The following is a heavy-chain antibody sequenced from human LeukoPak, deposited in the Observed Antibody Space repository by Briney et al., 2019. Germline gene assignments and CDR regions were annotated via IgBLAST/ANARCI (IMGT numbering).Heavy chain of an antibody. CDR1: GFIFSDFA. V-gene: IGHV3-23*01. CDR2: ISASGANT. J-gene: IGHJ4*02. D-gene: IGHD2-21*01. CDR3: AKVGENVLKIYPHSYYFDF. Sequence: GGSLRLSCAASGFIFSDFAMSWVRQTPGKGLEWVSGISASGANTYYAASVKGRFTISRDNSKNILSLEIFSLTADDAAVYYCAKVGENVLKIYPHSYYFDFWGQGTLVAVSS.